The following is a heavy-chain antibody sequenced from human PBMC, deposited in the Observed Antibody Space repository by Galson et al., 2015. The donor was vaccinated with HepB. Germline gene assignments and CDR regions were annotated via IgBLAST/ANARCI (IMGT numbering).Heavy chain of an antibody. V-gene: IGHV3-30-3*01. CDR2: ISYDGSNK. D-gene: IGHD6-19*01. CDR3: AREPYSSGWSKRGRYFDY. Sequence: SLRLSCAASGFIFNSYAMTWVRQAPGKGLEWVAFISYDGSNKYYADSVKGRFTISRDNSKNTLYLQRNSLRPEDTAVYYCAREPYSSGWSKRGRYFDYWGQGALVTVSS. J-gene: IGHJ4*02. CDR1: GFIFNSYA.